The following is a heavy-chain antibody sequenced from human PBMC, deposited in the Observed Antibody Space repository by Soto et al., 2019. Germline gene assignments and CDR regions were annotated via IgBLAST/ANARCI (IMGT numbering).Heavy chain of an antibody. CDR2: ISYAGDYK. CDR3: AREPWGYSGSAKHFDY. Sequence: QVHLVESGGGVVQPGGSLRLSCAASGFNFRGFTMHWVRQAPDKGLEWLSVISYAGDYKNYADSVRGRISISRDNSKNTLFLQMNSLRPDDTAVYFCAREPWGYSGSAKHFDYRGQGSLVIVSS. D-gene: IGHD6-25*01. J-gene: IGHJ4*02. V-gene: IGHV3-30-3*01. CDR1: GFNFRGFT.